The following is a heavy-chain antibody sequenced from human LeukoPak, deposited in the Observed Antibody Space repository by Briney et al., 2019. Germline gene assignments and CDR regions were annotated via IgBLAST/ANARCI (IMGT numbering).Heavy chain of an antibody. CDR2: ISSSSSYI. CDR1: GFTLSSYS. V-gene: IGHV3-21*01. J-gene: IGHJ6*02. CDR3: ARDLNEWTITMVRGADPYGMDV. Sequence: GGSLRLSCAASGFTLSSYSMNWVRQAPGKGLEWVSSISSSSSYIYYADSVKGRFTISRDNAKNSLYLQMNSLRAEDTAVYYCARDLNEWTITMVRGADPYGMDVWGQGTTVTVSS. D-gene: IGHD3-10*01.